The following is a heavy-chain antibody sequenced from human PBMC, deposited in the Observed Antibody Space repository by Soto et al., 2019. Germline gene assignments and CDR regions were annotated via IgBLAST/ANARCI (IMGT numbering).Heavy chain of an antibody. CDR1: GCTFSSYA. Sequence: GGSLRLSCAASGCTFSSYAMSWVLQAPGKGLEWVSAISGSGGSTYYADSVKGRFTISRDNSKNTLYLQVNSLRAEDTAVYYCAKDKNYERSTYYYGYFDYWGQGTLVIVSS. V-gene: IGHV3-23*01. J-gene: IGHJ4*02. D-gene: IGHD3-22*01. CDR3: AKDKNYERSTYYYGYFDY. CDR2: ISGSGGST.